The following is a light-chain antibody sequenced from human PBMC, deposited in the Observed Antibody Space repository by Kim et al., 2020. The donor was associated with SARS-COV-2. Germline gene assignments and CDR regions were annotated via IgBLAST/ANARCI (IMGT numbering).Light chain of an antibody. V-gene: IGKV3-20*01. Sequence: EIVLTQSPGTLSLSPWERATLSCRASQSVSSNYLAWYQQKPGQAPRLLIYGASSRATGIPDRFSGSGSGTDFTLTISRLEPDDFAVYYCQQYGSSPRTFGQGTKVDIK. CDR3: QQYGSSPRT. CDR2: GAS. J-gene: IGKJ1*01. CDR1: QSVSSNY.